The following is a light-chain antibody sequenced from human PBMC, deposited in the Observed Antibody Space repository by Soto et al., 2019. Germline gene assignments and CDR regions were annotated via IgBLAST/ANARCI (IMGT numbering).Light chain of an antibody. CDR3: QQYNNWPGT. J-gene: IGKJ1*01. V-gene: IGKV3-15*01. Sequence: EIVMTQSPATLSVSPGGIATLSFSASQSISDTLAWYQQKPGQAPRLLIYSASRGATGFPARFSGSGSGTDFTLTISSLQSEDFAVYYCQQYNNWPGTFGQGTKVDI. CDR1: QSISDT. CDR2: SAS.